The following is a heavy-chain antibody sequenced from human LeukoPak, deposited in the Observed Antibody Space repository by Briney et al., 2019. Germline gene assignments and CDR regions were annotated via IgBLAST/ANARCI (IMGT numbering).Heavy chain of an antibody. V-gene: IGHV4-59*02. D-gene: IGHD2-21*01. CDR3: ARARLAMSDVFDS. J-gene: IGHJ4*02. CDR1: GHSVSSYY. CDR2: VYHSGST. Sequence: SETLSLTCSVSGHSVSSYYWIWIRQSPGKGLEWIGYVYHSGSTNYNPSLNSRVTISLDTSKNQFSLRLTSVTAADTAVYYCARARLAMSDVFDSWGQGTLVTVSS.